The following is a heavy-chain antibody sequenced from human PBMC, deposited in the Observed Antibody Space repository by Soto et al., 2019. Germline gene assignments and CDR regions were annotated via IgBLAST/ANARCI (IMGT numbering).Heavy chain of an antibody. D-gene: IGHD5-12*01. CDR1: GGSISSYY. V-gene: IGHV4-4*09. J-gene: IGHJ4*02. CDR2: IDNSGNT. Sequence: SETLSLTCTVSGGSISSYYWSWVRQPPGKGLEWIAYIDNSGNTNYNPSLKSRVTISVDASKNQFSLKLSSVTAADTAVYYCARRTYSGSSYYFDYWDQGTQVTVSS. CDR3: ARRTYSGSSYYFDY.